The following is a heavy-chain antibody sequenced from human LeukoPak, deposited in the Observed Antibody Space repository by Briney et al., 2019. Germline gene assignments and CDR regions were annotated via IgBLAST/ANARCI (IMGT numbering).Heavy chain of an antibody. CDR3: ARDALRFSGSYPNWFDP. CDR2: ISSSSSTI. Sequence: PGGSLRLSCAASGFTFSSYSMNWVRQAPGKGLEWVSYISSSSSTIYYADSVKGRFTISRDNAKNSLYLQMDSLRAEDTAVYYCARDALRFSGSYPNWFDPWGQGTLVTVSS. CDR1: GFTFSSYS. J-gene: IGHJ5*02. V-gene: IGHV3-48*01. D-gene: IGHD1-26*01.